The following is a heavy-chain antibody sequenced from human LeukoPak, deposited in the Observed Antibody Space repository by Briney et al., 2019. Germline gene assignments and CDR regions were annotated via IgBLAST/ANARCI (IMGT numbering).Heavy chain of an antibody. CDR3: AREVLLWFGESLYYFDY. J-gene: IGHJ4*02. Sequence: SETLSLTCTVSGGSISSSSYYWGWIRQPPGKGLEWIGSIYYSGSTYYNPSLKSRVTISVDTSKNQFSLKLSSVTAADTAVYYCAREVLLWFGESLYYFDYWGQGTLVTVSS. CDR2: IYYSGST. CDR1: GGSISSSSYY. D-gene: IGHD3-10*01. V-gene: IGHV4-39*07.